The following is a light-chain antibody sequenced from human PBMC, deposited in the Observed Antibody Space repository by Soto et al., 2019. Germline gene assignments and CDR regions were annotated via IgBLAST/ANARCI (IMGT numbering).Light chain of an antibody. CDR3: HQYGDSPL. V-gene: IGKV3-20*01. J-gene: IGKJ3*01. CDR2: GAS. Sequence: EIVLTQSPGTLSLSPGERATLSCRASQSVRSSYLAWYQQKPGQAPRLLTYGASIRATGIPDRFGGSGSGTDFTLTISRLEPEDFAVYYCHQYGDSPLFGPGTKVDIK. CDR1: QSVRSSY.